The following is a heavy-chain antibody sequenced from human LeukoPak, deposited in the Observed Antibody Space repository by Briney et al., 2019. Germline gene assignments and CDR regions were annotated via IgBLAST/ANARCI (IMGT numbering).Heavy chain of an antibody. CDR1: GGSINSYY. J-gene: IGHJ4*02. Sequence: SETLSLTCTVSGGSINSYYWSWIRQPPGKGLEWVGYLSYSGSTNYNPSLKSAVTISVDTSKNQFSLKLSSVTAADTAVYYCAKGHRNGGFDYWGQGTLVTVSS. D-gene: IGHD3-10*01. V-gene: IGHV4-59*01. CDR2: LSYSGST. CDR3: AKGHRNGGFDY.